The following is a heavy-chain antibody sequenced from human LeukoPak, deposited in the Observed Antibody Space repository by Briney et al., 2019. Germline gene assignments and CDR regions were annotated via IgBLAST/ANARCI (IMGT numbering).Heavy chain of an antibody. CDR1: GFTFGDYA. CDR2: IRSKAYGGTT. V-gene: IGHV3-49*04. J-gene: IGHJ4*02. D-gene: IGHD4-17*01. CDR3: TSDYGDYAFDY. Sequence: GGSLRLSCTASGFTFGDYAMSWVRQAPGKGLEWVGFIRSKAYGGTTGYAASVKGRFTISRDDSKSIAYLQMNSLKTEDTAVYYCTSDYGDYAFDYWGQGTLVTVSS.